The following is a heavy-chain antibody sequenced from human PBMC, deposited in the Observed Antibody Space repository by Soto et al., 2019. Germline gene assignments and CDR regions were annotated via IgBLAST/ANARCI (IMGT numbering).Heavy chain of an antibody. J-gene: IGHJ6*03. Sequence: EVQLVESGGGLVQPGGSQRLSCAASGFTFSSYDMHWVRQATGKGLEWVSAIGTAGDTYYPGSVKGRFTISRENAKNSLYLQMNSLRAGDTAVYYCARDLRPASGGTPGYYMDVWGKGTTVTVSS. CDR1: GFTFSSYD. CDR3: ARDLRPASGGTPGYYMDV. V-gene: IGHV3-13*01. D-gene: IGHD3-16*01. CDR2: IGTAGDT.